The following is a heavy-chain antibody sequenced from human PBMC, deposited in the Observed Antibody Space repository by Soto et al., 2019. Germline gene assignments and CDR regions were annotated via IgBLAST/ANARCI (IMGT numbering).Heavy chain of an antibody. CDR2: ISSSSIYT. J-gene: IGHJ4*02. CDR3: VRDISPNNFASGSYTY. D-gene: IGHD3-10*01. Sequence: QVQLVESGGGLVKPGGSLRLSCAASGFPFSDYYMNWIRQAPGKGLEWVSYISSSSIYTNYADSVKGRFTISRDNAKNSLNLQMNSLRPEDTAVYYCVRDISPNNFASGSYTYWGQGILVTVSS. CDR1: GFPFSDYY. V-gene: IGHV3-11*06.